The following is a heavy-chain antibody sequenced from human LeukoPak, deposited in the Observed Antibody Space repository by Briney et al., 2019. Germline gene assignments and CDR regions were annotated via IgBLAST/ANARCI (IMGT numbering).Heavy chain of an antibody. CDR1: GASVSGVY. Sequence: TETLSLTCTVSGASVSGVYWSWIRQPPGKGLEWIGYIYHSGDSNCNPSLKSRVTVSLDTSKNQVSLRLTSVTAADTAVYYCARHPFATPFDFWGRGTLVTVSS. CDR2: IYHSGDS. CDR3: ARHPFATPFDF. D-gene: IGHD2-15*01. J-gene: IGHJ4*02. V-gene: IGHV4-59*08.